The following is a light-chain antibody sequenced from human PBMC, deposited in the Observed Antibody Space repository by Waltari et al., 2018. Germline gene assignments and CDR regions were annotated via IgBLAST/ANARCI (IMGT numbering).Light chain of an antibody. CDR2: NAS. CDR1: QIVTNN. J-gene: IGKJ1*01. V-gene: IGKV3-15*01. Sequence: EIVVTQSPATLSLSPGERVTLSCRASQIVTNNFAWFQQRPGQAPRLLIHNASTRATDIPARFSGSGSGTEFTLTINSLQSEDLAIYYCQVRTSWLWTFGQGTKV. CDR3: QVRTSWLWT.